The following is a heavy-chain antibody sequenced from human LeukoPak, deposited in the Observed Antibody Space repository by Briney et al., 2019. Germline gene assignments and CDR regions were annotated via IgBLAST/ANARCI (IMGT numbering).Heavy chain of an antibody. D-gene: IGHD2-2*02. CDR3: ATYLNKGYCSSTSCYKDY. CDR2: ISSSSSYI. CDR1: GFTFSSYS. J-gene: IGHJ4*02. Sequence: PGGSLRLSCAASGFTFSSYSVNWVRQAPGKGLEWVSSISSSSSYIYYADSVKGRFTTSRDNAKNSLYLQMNGLRAEDTAVYYCATYLNKGYCSSTSCYKDYWGQGTLVTVSS. V-gene: IGHV3-21*01.